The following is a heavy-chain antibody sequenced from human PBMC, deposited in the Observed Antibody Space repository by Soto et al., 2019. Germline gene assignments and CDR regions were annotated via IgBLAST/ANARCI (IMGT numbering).Heavy chain of an antibody. CDR1: GGSISSSSYY. V-gene: IGHV4-39*01. CDR2: IYYSGST. Sequence: PSETLSLTCTVSGGSISSSSYYWGWIRQPPGKGLEWIGSIYYSGSTYYNPSLKSRVTISVDTSKNQFSLKLSSVTAADTAVYYCARQEDTAMAIDYWGQGTLVTVSS. CDR3: ARQEDTAMAIDY. J-gene: IGHJ4*02. D-gene: IGHD5-18*01.